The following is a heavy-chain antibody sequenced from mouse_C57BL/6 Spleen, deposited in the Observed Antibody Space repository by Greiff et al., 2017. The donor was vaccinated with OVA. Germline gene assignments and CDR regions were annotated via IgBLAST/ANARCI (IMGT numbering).Heavy chain of an antibody. D-gene: IGHD3-2*02. J-gene: IGHJ3*01. Sequence: EVQRVESGGGLVKPGGSLKLSCAASGFTFSDYGMHWVRQAPEKGLAWVAYISSGSSTIYYADTVKGRFTISRDNAKNTLFLQMTSLRSEDTAMYYCARRNSSGYDFAYWGQGTLVTVSA. CDR2: ISSGSSTI. V-gene: IGHV5-17*01. CDR1: GFTFSDYG. CDR3: ARRNSSGYDFAY.